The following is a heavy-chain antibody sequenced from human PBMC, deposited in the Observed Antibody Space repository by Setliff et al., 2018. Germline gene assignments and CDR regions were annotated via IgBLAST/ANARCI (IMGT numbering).Heavy chain of an antibody. D-gene: IGHD2-2*01. CDR2: ISGYNGNT. CDR3: ARDWFCGGPSCLNCFDP. Sequence: ASVKVSCKTSGYTFISYGLSWMRQAPGQGLEWMGWISGYNGNTEYAQNLQGRVTMTMDTSTSTAYLELRSLRSDDAAVYYCARDWFCGGPSCLNCFDPWGQGTLVTVSS. V-gene: IGHV1-18*01. CDR1: GYTFISYG. J-gene: IGHJ5*02.